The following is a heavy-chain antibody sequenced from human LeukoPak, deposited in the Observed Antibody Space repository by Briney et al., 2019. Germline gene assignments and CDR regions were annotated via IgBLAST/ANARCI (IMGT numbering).Heavy chain of an antibody. J-gene: IGHJ4*02. Sequence: PGGSLRLSCKASGFTLSSYSMNWVRQAPGKGLEWVSYISSSSGTIYYADSVKGRFTISRDNARNSLYLQMNSLRDEDTAVYYCARDRSGSYHFDYWGQGTLVTVSS. CDR3: ARDRSGSYHFDY. CDR1: GFTLSSYS. CDR2: ISSSSGTI. V-gene: IGHV3-48*02. D-gene: IGHD1-26*01.